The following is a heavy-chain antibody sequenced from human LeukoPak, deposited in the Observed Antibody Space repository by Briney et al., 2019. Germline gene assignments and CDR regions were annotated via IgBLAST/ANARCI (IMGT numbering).Heavy chain of an antibody. V-gene: IGHV3-49*04. CDR3: TRDYVVDTAPDRYYYYGMDV. Sequence: GGSLRLSCAASGLTFSNAWMTWVRQAPGKGLEWVGFIRSKAYGGTTEYAASVKGRFTISRDDSKSIAYLQMNSLKTEDTAVYYCTRDYVVDTAPDRYYYYGMDVWGQGTTVTVSS. D-gene: IGHD5-18*01. CDR2: IRSKAYGGTT. CDR1: GLTFSNAW. J-gene: IGHJ6*02.